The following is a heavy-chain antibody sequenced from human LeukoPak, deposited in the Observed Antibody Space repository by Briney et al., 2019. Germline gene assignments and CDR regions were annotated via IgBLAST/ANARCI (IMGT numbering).Heavy chain of an antibody. J-gene: IGHJ4*02. V-gene: IGHV4-38-2*01. CDR3: ARSTAVGPGY. CDR2: IYHSGST. CDR1: GYSISSGYY. Sequence: SETLSLTCAVSGYSISSGYYWGWIRQPPGKGLEWIGSIYHSGSTYYNPSLKSRVTISVDTSKNQFSLKLSSVTAADTAVYYCARSTAVGPGYWGQGTLVTVSS. D-gene: IGHD6-13*01.